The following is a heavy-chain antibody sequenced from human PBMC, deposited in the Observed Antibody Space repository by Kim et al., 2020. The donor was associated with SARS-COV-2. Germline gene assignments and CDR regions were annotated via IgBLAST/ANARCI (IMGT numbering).Heavy chain of an antibody. CDR2: INPNSGGT. J-gene: IGHJ6*02. V-gene: IGHV1-2*02. D-gene: IGHD4-17*01. Sequence: ASVKVSCKASGYTFTGYYMHWVRQAPGQGLEWMGWINPNSGGTNYAQKFQGRVTMTRDTSISTAYMELSRLRSDDTAVYYCARDTDYGDYYYGMDVWGQGTTVTVSS. CDR1: GYTFTGYY. CDR3: ARDTDYGDYYYGMDV.